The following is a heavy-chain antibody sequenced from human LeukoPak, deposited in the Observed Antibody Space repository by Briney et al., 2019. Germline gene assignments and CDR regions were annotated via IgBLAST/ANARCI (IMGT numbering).Heavy chain of an antibody. CDR3: AGRRLGMNRYLNSSRNWFDP. D-gene: IGHD3-16*02. Sequence: ASVKVSCKASGYTFTGYYMHWVRQAPGQGLEWMGCINPNSGGTNYARNRPGRVNMTRDTSISTAYMELSRLRCQDPAVYYCAGRRLGMNRYLNSSRNWFDPGGQGTLVTVSS. J-gene: IGHJ5*02. V-gene: IGHV1-2*02. CDR1: GYTFTGYY. CDR2: INPNSGGT.